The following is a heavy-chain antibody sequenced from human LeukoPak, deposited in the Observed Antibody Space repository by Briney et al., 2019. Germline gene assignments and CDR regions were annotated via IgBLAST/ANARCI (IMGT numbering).Heavy chain of an antibody. CDR1: GYTFTSYA. CDR3: ARAVGYCNSNSCYLGY. CDR2: INTNTGNP. V-gene: IGHV7-4-1*02. D-gene: IGHD2-2*01. Sequence: ASVKVSCKASGYTFTSYAINWVRQAPGQGLEWMGWINTNTGNPTNAQGFTGRFVFSLDTSVSTAYLQISGLKADDTAIYYCARAVGYCNSNSCYLGYWGQGTLVTVSS. J-gene: IGHJ4*02.